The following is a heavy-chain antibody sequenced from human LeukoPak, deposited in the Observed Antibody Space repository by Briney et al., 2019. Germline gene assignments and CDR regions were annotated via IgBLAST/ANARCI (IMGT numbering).Heavy chain of an antibody. Sequence: SETLSLTCTVSDGSISSNNFYWSWIRQPPGKGLEWIGYIYYSGSTNYNPSLKSRVTISVDTSKNQFSLKLSSVTAADTAVYYCARVSYTNQYYFDYWGQGTLVTVSS. D-gene: IGHD1-26*01. V-gene: IGHV4-61*01. J-gene: IGHJ4*02. CDR3: ARVSYTNQYYFDY. CDR1: DGSISSNNFY. CDR2: IYYSGST.